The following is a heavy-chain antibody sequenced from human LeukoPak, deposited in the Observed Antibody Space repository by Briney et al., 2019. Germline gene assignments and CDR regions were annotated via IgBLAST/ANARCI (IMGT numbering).Heavy chain of an antibody. J-gene: IGHJ4*02. Sequence: PGGSLRLSCAASGFTFSSYSMDWVRQPPGKGLEWIGTIYYSGSTYYNPSLKSRDTISIDTSKNQFSLKLSSVTAADTAVYYCARRGSNSNYYYFDYWGQGTLVTVSS. V-gene: IGHV4-39*01. CDR2: IYYSGST. CDR1: GFTFSSYS. D-gene: IGHD2/OR15-2a*01. CDR3: ARRGSNSNYYYFDY.